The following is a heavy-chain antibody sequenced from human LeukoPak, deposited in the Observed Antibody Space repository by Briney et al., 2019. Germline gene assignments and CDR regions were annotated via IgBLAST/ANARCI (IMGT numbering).Heavy chain of an antibody. D-gene: IGHD3-22*01. CDR2: VNQSGIT. CDR1: GGSFSGYY. V-gene: IGHV4-34*01. Sequence: SETLSLTCAVYGGSFSGYYWSWIRQPPGKGLEWIGEVNQSGITNYNPSVKSRVTISVDTSKNQFSLKLSSVTAADTAIYYCARDSITLIGPHHYYGMDVWGQGTTVTVSS. J-gene: IGHJ6*02. CDR3: ARDSITLIGPHHYYGMDV.